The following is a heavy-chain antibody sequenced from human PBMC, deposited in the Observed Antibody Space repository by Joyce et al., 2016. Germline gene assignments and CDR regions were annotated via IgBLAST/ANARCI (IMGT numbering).Heavy chain of an antibody. J-gene: IGHJ4*02. V-gene: IGHV4-4*02. D-gene: IGHD2-21*02. CDR2: VYRVGTT. Sequence: QVQLQESGPRLVRPSGTLSLTCAVSGDSINTNNWWTWVRQAPGKGLEGIGEVYRVGTTHYNPSIKRRVTISVDKSKNHFTLNLDSVTAADTAVYYCARLGVTAYDFWGQGILVSVSS. CDR1: GDSINTNNW. CDR3: ARLGVTAYDF.